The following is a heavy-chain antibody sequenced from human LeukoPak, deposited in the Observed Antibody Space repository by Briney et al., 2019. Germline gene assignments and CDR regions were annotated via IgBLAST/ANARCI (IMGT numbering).Heavy chain of an antibody. Sequence: PGGSLRLSCAASGFTFGAYGMSWVRQAPGKRPEWLSAITGGGGTIYYADSVKGRFTISRDNSKDTLYLQMNRLGAEDTAIYYCARGSSSGYPWYFDYWGQGSLVTVSS. CDR2: ITGGGGTI. V-gene: IGHV3-23*01. J-gene: IGHJ4*02. CDR1: GFTFGAYG. CDR3: ARGSSSGYPWYFDY. D-gene: IGHD3-22*01.